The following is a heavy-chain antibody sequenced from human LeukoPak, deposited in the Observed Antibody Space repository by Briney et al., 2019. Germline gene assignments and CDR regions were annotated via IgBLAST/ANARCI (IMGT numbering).Heavy chain of an antibody. Sequence: GGSLRLSCAASGFTVSSNYMSWVRQAPGKGLEWVSVIYSGGSTYYADSVKGRFTISRDNSKNTLYLQMNSLRAEDTAVYYCARGYSSGWYYFDYWGQGTLVTVSS. CDR2: IYSGGST. D-gene: IGHD6-19*01. CDR1: GFTVSSNY. CDR3: ARGYSSGWYYFDY. V-gene: IGHV3-66*01. J-gene: IGHJ4*02.